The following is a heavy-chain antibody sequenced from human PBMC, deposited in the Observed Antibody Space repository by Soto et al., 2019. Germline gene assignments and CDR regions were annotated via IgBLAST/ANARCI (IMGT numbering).Heavy chain of an antibody. Sequence: EVQLLESGGGLVQPGGSLRLSCAASGFTFSSYAMSLVRQAPGKGLEWVSAISGSGGSTDYADSVKGRFTVARDNSKNALYLQMDSARAEDTAVYYCATGENYHYYYGMDVWGQGTTVTVSS. J-gene: IGHJ6*02. D-gene: IGHD1-26*01. V-gene: IGHV3-23*01. CDR1: GFTFSSYA. CDR2: ISGSGGST. CDR3: ATGENYHYYYGMDV.